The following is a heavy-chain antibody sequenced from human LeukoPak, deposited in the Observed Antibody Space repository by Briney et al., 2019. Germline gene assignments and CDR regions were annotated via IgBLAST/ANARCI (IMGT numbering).Heavy chain of an antibody. CDR1: GGSFSGYY. CDR3: ARIDYGDYRDYYYYMDV. V-gene: IGHV4-34*01. J-gene: IGHJ6*03. D-gene: IGHD4-17*01. CDR2: INHSGST. Sequence: SETLSLTCAVYGGSFSGYYWSYIRQSPGKGLEWIGEINHSGSTNYNPSLKSRVTISVDTSKNQFSLKLSSVTAADTAVYYCARIDYGDYRDYYYYMDVWGKGTTVTVSS.